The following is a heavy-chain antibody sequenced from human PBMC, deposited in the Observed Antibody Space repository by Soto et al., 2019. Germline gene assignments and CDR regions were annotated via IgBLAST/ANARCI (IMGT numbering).Heavy chain of an antibody. V-gene: IGHV5-10-1*01. D-gene: IGHD2-15*01. CDR2: IDPSDSYT. CDR3: ARHCSGGSCYSGYYYYYGMDA. J-gene: IGHJ6*02. Sequence: GESLKISCKGSGYSFTSYWISWVRQMPGKGLEWMGRIDPSDSYTKYSPSLQGHVTNSADKSISTAYLKWSRLKASDTAMYYCARHCSGGSCYSGYYYYYGMDAWGQGTTVTVSS. CDR1: GYSFTSYW.